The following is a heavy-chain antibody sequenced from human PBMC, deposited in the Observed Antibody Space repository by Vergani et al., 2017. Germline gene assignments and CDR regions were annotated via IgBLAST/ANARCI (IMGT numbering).Heavy chain of an antibody. Sequence: QVQLVQSGAEVQKPGASVKVSCKASGYTFTSYGISWVRQAPGQGLEWMGWINPNSGGTNYAQKFQGRVTMTRDTSISTAYMELSRLRSDDTAVYYCARVIIAGIAARPYDAFDIWGQGTMVTVSS. V-gene: IGHV1-2*02. CDR2: INPNSGGT. J-gene: IGHJ3*02. D-gene: IGHD6-6*01. CDR1: GYTFTSYG. CDR3: ARVIIAGIAARPYDAFDI.